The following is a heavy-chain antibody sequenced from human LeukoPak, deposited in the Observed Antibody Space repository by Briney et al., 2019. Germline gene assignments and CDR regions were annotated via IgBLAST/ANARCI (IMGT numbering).Heavy chain of an antibody. Sequence: GGSLRLSCAAPGFSFYDYAIHWVRQAPGKGLEWVSLISGDGGSTFYADSVKGRFTISRDNSKNSLYLQMSSLRSEDTALYYCARESDSSGWYDSWGQGTLVTVSS. J-gene: IGHJ5*01. D-gene: IGHD3-22*01. V-gene: IGHV3-43*02. CDR3: ARESDSSGWYDS. CDR1: GFSFYDYA. CDR2: ISGDGGST.